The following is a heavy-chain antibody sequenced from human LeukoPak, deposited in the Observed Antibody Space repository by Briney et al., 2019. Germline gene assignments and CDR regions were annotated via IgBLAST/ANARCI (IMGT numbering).Heavy chain of an antibody. V-gene: IGHV3-21*01. CDR1: GFTFSSYS. CDR3: AKGYCTNGVCYLDY. J-gene: IGHJ4*02. D-gene: IGHD2-8*01. CDR2: ISSSSSYI. Sequence: PGGSLRLSCAASGFTFSSYSLNWVRQAPGKGLEWVSSISSSSSYIYYADSVKGRFTISRDNAKNSLYLQMNSLRAEGTAVYYCAKGYCTNGVCYLDYWGQGTLVTVSS.